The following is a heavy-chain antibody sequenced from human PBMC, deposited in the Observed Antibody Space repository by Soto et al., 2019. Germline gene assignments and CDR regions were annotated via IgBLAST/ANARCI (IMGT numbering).Heavy chain of an antibody. J-gene: IGHJ5*02. CDR1: GASINNTSYY. D-gene: IGHD6-13*01. Sequence: PSETLSLTCTVSGASINNTSYYWGWIRQSPGKGLEWIGNIYYSGKTYYSPSLKSRVSISVDAPRNQFSLRLSSVTAADTAVYYCGRPWGIGLTPPGPWGQGVLVTVSS. CDR3: GRPWGIGLTPPGP. CDR2: IYYSGKT. V-gene: IGHV4-39*01.